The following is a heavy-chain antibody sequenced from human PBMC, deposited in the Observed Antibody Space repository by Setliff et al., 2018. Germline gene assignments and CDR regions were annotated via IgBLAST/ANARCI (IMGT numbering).Heavy chain of an antibody. Sequence: PGGSLRLSCAASGFTFSTYRMHWVRQAPGKGLEWVAVIWDDGGNKYHADSVKGRFTISRDNSKNTLYLQMNSLRPEDTAVYYCARTCSGSGCYAGLDYWGQGTLVTVSS. CDR3: ARTCSGSGCYAGLDY. J-gene: IGHJ4*02. V-gene: IGHV3-33*08. CDR1: GFTFSTYR. D-gene: IGHD2-15*01. CDR2: IWDDGGNK.